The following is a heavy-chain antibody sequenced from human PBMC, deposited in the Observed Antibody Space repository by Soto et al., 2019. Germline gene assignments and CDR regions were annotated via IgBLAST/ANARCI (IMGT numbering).Heavy chain of an antibody. J-gene: IGHJ3*02. CDR3: ARSPESDYYDSSGSYAFDI. CDR1: GGTFSSYA. CDR2: IIPIFGTA. V-gene: IGHV1-69*13. D-gene: IGHD3-22*01. Sequence: GASVKVSCKASGGTFSSYAISWVRQAPGQGLEWMGGIIPIFGTANYAQKFQGRVTITADESTSTAYMELSSLRSEDTAVYYCARSPESDYYDSSGSYAFDIWGQGTMVTVSS.